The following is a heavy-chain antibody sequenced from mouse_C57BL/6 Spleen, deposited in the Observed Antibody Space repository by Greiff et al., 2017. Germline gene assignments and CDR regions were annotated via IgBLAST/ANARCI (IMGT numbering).Heavy chain of an antibody. CDR3: ARSWTTRAMDD. V-gene: IGHV1-52*01. CDR1: GYTFTSYW. J-gene: IGHJ4*01. Sequence: QVQLQQSGAELVRPGSSVKLSCKASGYTFTSYWMHWVKQRPIQGLEWLGNIDTSDSETHYNQKFKDKATLTVAKSTSTAYMQISSLTSEDSAVYYCARSWTTRAMDDWGQGTSVTGAS. D-gene: IGHD1-1*01. CDR2: IDTSDSET.